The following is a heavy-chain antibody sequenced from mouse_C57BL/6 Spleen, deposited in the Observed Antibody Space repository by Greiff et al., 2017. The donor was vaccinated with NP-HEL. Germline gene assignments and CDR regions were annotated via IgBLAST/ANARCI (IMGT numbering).Heavy chain of an antibody. D-gene: IGHD1-1*01. V-gene: IGHV1-4*01. J-gene: IGHJ1*03. CDR2: INPSSGYT. CDR1: GYTFTSYT. Sequence: QVQLKQSGAELARPGASVKMSCKASGYTFTSYTMHWVKQRPGQGLEWIGYINPSSGYTKYNQKFKDKATLTADKSSSTAYMQLSSLTSEDSAVYYCARIDYGSSPYWYFDVWGTGTTVTVSS. CDR3: ARIDYGSSPYWYFDV.